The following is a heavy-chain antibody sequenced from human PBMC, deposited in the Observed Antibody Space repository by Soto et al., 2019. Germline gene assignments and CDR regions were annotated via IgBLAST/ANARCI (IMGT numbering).Heavy chain of an antibody. CDR1: GGSISSGGYY. V-gene: IGHV4-31*03. Sequence: QVQLQESGPGLVKASQTLSLTCNVSGGSISSGGYYWTWIRQHPGKGLEWIGNIHHSGSTFYNPSLKSRVSLSVDTSKNPFSLKLSSVTAADTAVYFCVRGVLSWGQGTLVTVSS. CDR2: IHHSGST. CDR3: VRGVLS. J-gene: IGHJ1*01. D-gene: IGHD3-10*01.